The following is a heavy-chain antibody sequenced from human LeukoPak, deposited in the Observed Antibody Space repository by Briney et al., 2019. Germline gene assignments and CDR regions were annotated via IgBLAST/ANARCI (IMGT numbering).Heavy chain of an antibody. J-gene: IGHJ6*04. CDR2: ISYDGSNK. D-gene: IGHD3-10*01. CDR3: ARATYDTNFYGSGPRWMDV. V-gene: IGHV3-30*04. CDR1: GFTFSSYA. Sequence: PGGSLRLSCAASGFTFSSYAMHWVRQAPGKGLEWVAVISYDGSNKYYADSVKGRFTISRDDAKNSLYLQMNSLRAEGTAVYYCARATYDTNFYGSGPRWMDVWGKGTTVTISS.